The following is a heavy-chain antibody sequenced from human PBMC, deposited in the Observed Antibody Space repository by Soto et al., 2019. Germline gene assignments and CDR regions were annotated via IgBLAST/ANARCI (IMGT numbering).Heavy chain of an antibody. J-gene: IGHJ4*02. D-gene: IGHD1-20*01. V-gene: IGHV3-33*01. CDR2: IGFDGTNI. Sequence: QGQLVESGGGVVQPGRSLRLSCVASGFDFKTYGMHWVRQAPGKGLEWVAVIGFDGTNIHYSDSVRGRFSISRDNSENTVSLQMNGLRVEDTALYYCVRTACVINNCSYRGVRWGQGTLVTV. CDR3: VRTACVINNCSYRGVR. CDR1: GFDFKTYG.